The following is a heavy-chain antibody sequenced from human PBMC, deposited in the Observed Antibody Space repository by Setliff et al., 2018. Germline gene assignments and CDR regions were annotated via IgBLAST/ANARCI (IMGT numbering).Heavy chain of an antibody. CDR1: GYFISSGYY. Sequence: PSETLSLTCAVSGYFISSGYYWGWIRQPPGKGLEWIGSIYHSGSTYYNPSLKSRVTISVDTSKKQFSLKLSSVTAADTAVYYCARRHCSGGSCYSLNYFDYWGQGTLVTV. V-gene: IGHV4-38-2*01. D-gene: IGHD2-15*01. J-gene: IGHJ4*02. CDR2: IYHSGST. CDR3: ARRHCSGGSCYSLNYFDY.